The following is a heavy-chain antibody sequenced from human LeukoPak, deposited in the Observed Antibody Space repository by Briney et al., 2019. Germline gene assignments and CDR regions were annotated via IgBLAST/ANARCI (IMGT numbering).Heavy chain of an antibody. J-gene: IGHJ4*02. D-gene: IGHD4-17*01. CDR2: INPNSGGT. Sequence: ASVKVSCKASGYXFTGYYMHWVRQAPGQGHEWMGWINPNSGGTNYAQKFQGRVTMTRDTSISTAYMELTRLRSDDTAVYYCARDNGDYWFDYWGQGTLVTVSS. V-gene: IGHV1-2*02. CDR3: ARDNGDYWFDY. CDR1: GYXFTGYY.